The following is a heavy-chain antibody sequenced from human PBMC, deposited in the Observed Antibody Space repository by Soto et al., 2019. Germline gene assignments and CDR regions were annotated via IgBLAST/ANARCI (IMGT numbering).Heavy chain of an antibody. CDR3: GRNSSDFYGWLDP. J-gene: IGHJ5*02. Sequence: QVQLLQSGAEVKEPGASVRVSCKASGYTFNNYAVSWVRQAPGQGLEWMGWYNPVIAYGQSAKKFQGRVSMTTDTSPNTAYMELKSLRSDDTAVYYCGRNSSDFYGWLDPWGQGTLVTVSS. V-gene: IGHV1-18*04. D-gene: IGHD3-22*01. CDR1: GYTFNNYA. CDR2: YNPVIAYG.